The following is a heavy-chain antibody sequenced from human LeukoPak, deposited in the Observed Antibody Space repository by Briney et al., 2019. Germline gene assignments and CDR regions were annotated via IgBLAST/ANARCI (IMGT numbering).Heavy chain of an antibody. CDR1: GGTFSSYA. CDR2: IIPIFGTA. D-gene: IGHD4-17*01. V-gene: IGHV1-69*05. CDR3: ARAAHYGDFPYYYYYMDV. Sequence: SVKVSCKASGGTFSSYAISWVRQAPGQGPEWMGRIIPIFGTANYAQKFQGRVTITTDESTSTAYMELSSLRSEDTAVYYCARAAHYGDFPYYYYYMDVWGKGTTVTVSS. J-gene: IGHJ6*03.